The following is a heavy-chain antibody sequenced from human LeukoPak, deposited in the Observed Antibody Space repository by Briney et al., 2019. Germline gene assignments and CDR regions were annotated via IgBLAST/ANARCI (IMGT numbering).Heavy chain of an antibody. V-gene: IGHV4-59*08. CDR2: IYYSGST. D-gene: IGHD3-3*01. J-gene: IGHJ3*02. CDR3: ARTPIYSNYDFWSGYRGAFDI. CDR1: GGPISSYY. Sequence: SETLSLTCTVSGGPISSYYWSWIRQPPGKGLEWIGYIYYSGSTNYNPSLKSRVTISVDTSKNQFSLKLSSVTAADTAVYYCARTPIYSNYDFWSGYRGAFDIWGQGTMVTVSS.